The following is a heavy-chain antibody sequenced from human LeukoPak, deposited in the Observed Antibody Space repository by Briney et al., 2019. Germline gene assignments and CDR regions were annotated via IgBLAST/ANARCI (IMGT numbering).Heavy chain of an antibody. D-gene: IGHD6-19*01. J-gene: IGHJ4*02. CDR1: GYTFTSYG. V-gene: IGHV1-18*01. CDR2: ISAYNGNT. CDR3: ARGPHSSGWYRDPYFDY. Sequence: ASVKVSCKASGYTFTSYGISWVRQAPGQGLEWMGWISAYNGNTNYAQKLQGGVTMTTDTSTSTAYMELRSLRSDDTAVYYCARGPHSSGWYRDPYFDYWGQGTLVTVSS.